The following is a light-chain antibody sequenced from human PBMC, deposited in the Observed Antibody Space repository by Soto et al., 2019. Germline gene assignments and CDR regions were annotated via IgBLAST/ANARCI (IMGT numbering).Light chain of an antibody. CDR1: QSVNSNY. Sequence: EIVLTQSPGTLSLSPGESATLSCRASQSVNSNYLAWYQQKPGQPPKLLIYATSNRATGIPDRFSGTVSGTDFTLTISRLEPEDFAVYFCQQYVTSVYTFGQGTKLEIK. V-gene: IGKV3-20*01. CDR3: QQYVTSVYT. CDR2: ATS. J-gene: IGKJ2*01.